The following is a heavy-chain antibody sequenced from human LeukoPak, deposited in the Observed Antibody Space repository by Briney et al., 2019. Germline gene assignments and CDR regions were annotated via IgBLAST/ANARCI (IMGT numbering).Heavy chain of an antibody. D-gene: IGHD3-16*02. J-gene: IGHJ4*02. CDR1: DFSISNEYS. CDR2: IYHSGST. Sequence: PSETLSLTCSVSDFSISNEYSWGWIRQAPGKGLEWIGSIYHSGSTYYNPSLKSRVTISLDTPKNHFSLRLTSVTAADTAVYYCARAPRDYDYVWGSYRYTGNGRFFDYWGQGTLVTVSS. V-gene: IGHV4-38-2*02. CDR3: ARAPRDYDYVWGSYRYTGNGRFFDY.